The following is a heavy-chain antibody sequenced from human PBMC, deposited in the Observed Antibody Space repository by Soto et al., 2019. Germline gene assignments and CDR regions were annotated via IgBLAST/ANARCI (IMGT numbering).Heavy chain of an antibody. CDR3: ARDFQVAGIGSAFDI. Sequence: GGSLRLSCAASGFTFSSYSMNWVRQAPGKGLEWVSYISSSSSTIYYADSEKGRFTISRDNAKNSLYLQMNSLRDEDTAVYYCARDFQVAGIGSAFDIWGQGTMVTVS. J-gene: IGHJ3*02. CDR1: GFTFSSYS. D-gene: IGHD6-19*01. CDR2: ISSSSSTI. V-gene: IGHV3-48*02.